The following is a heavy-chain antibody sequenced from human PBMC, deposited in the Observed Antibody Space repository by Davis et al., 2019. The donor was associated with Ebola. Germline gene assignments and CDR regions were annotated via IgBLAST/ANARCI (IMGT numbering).Heavy chain of an antibody. CDR2: ISGDGRST. Sequence: GESLKISCAASGFIFEDYAMHWVRQGPGKGLEWVSFISGDGRSTIYADSVRGRFTISRDNSRSSLHLHMNNVTTGDTALYYCIKDFGSSWGQGTLVTVSS. V-gene: IGHV3-43*02. J-gene: IGHJ4*02. D-gene: IGHD6-6*01. CDR3: IKDFGSS. CDR1: GFIFEDYA.